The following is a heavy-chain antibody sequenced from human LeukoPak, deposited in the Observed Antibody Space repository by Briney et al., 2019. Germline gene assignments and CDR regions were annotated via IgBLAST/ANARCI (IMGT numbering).Heavy chain of an antibody. CDR3: ARQGGPGYCSGGSCRPMKNYYYYYGMDV. J-gene: IGHJ6*04. CDR2: INPNSGGT. V-gene: IGHV1-2*04. Sequence: ASVMVSCKASGYAFTGYYMHWVRQAPGQGLEWMGWINPNSGGTNYAQKFQGWVTMTRDTSISTAYMELSRLRSDDTAVYYCARQGGPGYCSGGSCRPMKNYYYYYGMDVWGKGTTVTVSS. D-gene: IGHD2-15*01. CDR1: GYAFTGYY.